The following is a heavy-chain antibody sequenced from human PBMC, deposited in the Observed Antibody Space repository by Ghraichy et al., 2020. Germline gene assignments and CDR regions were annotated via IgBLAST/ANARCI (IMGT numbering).Heavy chain of an antibody. Sequence: SQTLSLTCTVSGGSISNYYWSWIRQPPGKGLEWIGYIYYSGSTNYNPSLKSRVTMSVDTSKNEFSLKLSSVTAADTAVYYCARDRKAYWIGAFDIWGQGTMVTVSS. CDR2: IYYSGST. CDR3: ARDRKAYWIGAFDI. J-gene: IGHJ3*02. D-gene: IGHD1-1*01. CDR1: GGSISNYY. V-gene: IGHV4-59*01.